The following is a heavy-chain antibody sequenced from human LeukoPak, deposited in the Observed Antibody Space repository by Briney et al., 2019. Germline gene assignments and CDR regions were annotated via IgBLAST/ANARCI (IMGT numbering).Heavy chain of an antibody. CDR1: GFTFSSYA. D-gene: IGHD6-13*01. J-gene: IGHJ4*02. Sequence: GESLRLSCAASGFTFSSYAMSWVRQAPGKGLEWVSAISGSGGSTYYADSVKGRFTISRDNSKNTLYLQMNSLRAEDTAVYYCAKDSGIAAAGTYFDYWGQGTLVTVSS. CDR2: ISGSGGST. CDR3: AKDSGIAAAGTYFDY. V-gene: IGHV3-23*01.